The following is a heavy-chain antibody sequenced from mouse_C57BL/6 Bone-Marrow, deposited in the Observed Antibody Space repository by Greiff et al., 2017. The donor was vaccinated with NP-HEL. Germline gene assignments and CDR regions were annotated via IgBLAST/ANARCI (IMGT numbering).Heavy chain of an antibody. CDR1: GYTFTSYW. V-gene: IGHV1-69*01. D-gene: IGHD1-2*01. CDR2: IDPSDSYT. J-gene: IGHJ4*01. Sequence: QVQLQQPGAELVMPGASVKLSCKASGYTFTSYWMHWVKQRPGQGLEWIGEIDPSDSYTNYNQKFKGKSTLTVDKSSSTAYMQLSSLTSEDSAVYYCARAKVSITTGAMDYWGQGTSVTVSS. CDR3: ARAKVSITTGAMDY.